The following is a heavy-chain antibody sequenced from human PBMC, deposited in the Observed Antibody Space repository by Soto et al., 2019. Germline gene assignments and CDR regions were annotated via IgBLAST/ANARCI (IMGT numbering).Heavy chain of an antibody. CDR3: AADAIAALI. CDR1: GFTFTNSA. J-gene: IGHJ4*02. CDR2: IVLGSGKT. D-gene: IGHD6-25*01. Sequence: SGKVSCKASGFTFTNSAMQWVRQARGQRLEWIGWIVLGSGKTNSAQKFRDRVTFTRDMSTNTAYMEVSSLRSEDTAVYYCAADAIAALIWGQGTLVTVSS. V-gene: IGHV1-58*02.